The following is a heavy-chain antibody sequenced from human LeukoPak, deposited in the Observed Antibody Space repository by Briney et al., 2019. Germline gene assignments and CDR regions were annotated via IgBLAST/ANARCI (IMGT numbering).Heavy chain of an antibody. V-gene: IGHV4-59*01. CDR3: ARVNVRLRYYYGMDV. CDR1: GGSISSYY. Sequence: SETLSLTCTVSGGSISSYYWGWIRQPPGKGLEWIGYIYYSGSTNYNPSLKSRVTISVDTSKNQFSLKLSSVTAADTAVYYCARVNVRLRYYYGMDVWGQGTTVTVSS. D-gene: IGHD2-8*01. CDR2: IYYSGST. J-gene: IGHJ6*02.